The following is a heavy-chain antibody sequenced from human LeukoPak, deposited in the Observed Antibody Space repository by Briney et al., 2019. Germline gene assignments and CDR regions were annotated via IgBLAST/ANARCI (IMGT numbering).Heavy chain of an antibody. Sequence: GRSLRLSCAASGFTFSSYGMHWVRQAPGKGLEWVAVISYDGSNKYYADSVKGRFTISRDNSKNTLYLQMNSLRPEDTAVYYCAKRTIAVAGPIGYWGQGTLVTVSS. D-gene: IGHD6-19*01. CDR1: GFTFSSYG. V-gene: IGHV3-30*18. J-gene: IGHJ4*02. CDR3: AKRTIAVAGPIGY. CDR2: ISYDGSNK.